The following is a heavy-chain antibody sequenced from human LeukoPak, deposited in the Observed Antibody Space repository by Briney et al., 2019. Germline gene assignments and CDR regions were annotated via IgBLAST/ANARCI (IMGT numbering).Heavy chain of an antibody. CDR3: ARGPMYSSGWYPPYYYYYMDV. Sequence: SETLSLTCAVYGGSFSGYYWSWIRQPPGKGLEWIGEINHSGSTNYNPSLKSRVTISVDTSKNQFSLKLSSVTAADTAVYYCARGPMYSSGWYPPYYYYYMDVWGKGTTVTVSS. V-gene: IGHV4-34*01. J-gene: IGHJ6*03. CDR1: GGSFSGYY. CDR2: INHSGST. D-gene: IGHD6-19*01.